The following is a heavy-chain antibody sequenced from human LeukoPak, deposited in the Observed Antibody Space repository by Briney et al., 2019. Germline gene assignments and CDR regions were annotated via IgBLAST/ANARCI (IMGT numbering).Heavy chain of an antibody. Sequence: GGSLRLSCAASGFTFSSYWMSWVRQAPGKGLEWVANINQDGSERYFVDSVRGRFTMSRDNAKNSLFLQMNSLRAEDTAVYYCARETSQKGAHYMDVWGKGTTVTISS. CDR1: GFTFSSYW. V-gene: IGHV3-7*01. D-gene: IGHD3-16*01. J-gene: IGHJ6*03. CDR2: INQDGSER. CDR3: ARETSQKGAHYMDV.